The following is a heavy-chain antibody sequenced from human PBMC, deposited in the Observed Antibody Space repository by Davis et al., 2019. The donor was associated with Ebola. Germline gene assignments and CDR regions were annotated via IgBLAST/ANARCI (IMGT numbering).Heavy chain of an antibody. CDR1: SYTFTSYA. Sequence: ASFQVSCNASSYTFTSYAMHWVRQAPGQGLERMGWINTNTGNPTYAQGFTGRFVFSLDTSVSTAYLQISSLKAEDTAVYYCASLAPMVRGYYYYGMDVWGKGTTVTVSS. CDR3: ASLAPMVRGYYYYGMDV. D-gene: IGHD3-10*01. J-gene: IGHJ6*04. V-gene: IGHV7-4-1*02. CDR2: INTNTGNP.